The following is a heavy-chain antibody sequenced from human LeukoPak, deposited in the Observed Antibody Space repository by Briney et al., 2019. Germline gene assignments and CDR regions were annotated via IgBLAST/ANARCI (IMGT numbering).Heavy chain of an antibody. J-gene: IGHJ4*01. V-gene: IGHV4-59*08. Sequence: SETLSLTCTVSGGSISNYYWSWIRQPPGKGLEWIGYIHYSGSTNYNPSLKSRVTISGDTSKNQFSLRLSSVTAADTAVYYCARQTRHRVPPTYNLAVGRRGAFDYWGHGTLVAVSS. D-gene: IGHD5-24*01. CDR2: IHYSGST. CDR1: GGSISNYY. CDR3: ARQTRHRVPPTYNLAVGRRGAFDY.